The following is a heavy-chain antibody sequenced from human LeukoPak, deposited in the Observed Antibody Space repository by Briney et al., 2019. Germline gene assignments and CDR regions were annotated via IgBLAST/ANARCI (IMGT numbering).Heavy chain of an antibody. CDR1: GFTFSTYG. D-gene: IGHD3-9*01. J-gene: IGHJ4*02. V-gene: IGHV3-30*02. Sequence: SGGSLRLSCAASGFTFSTYGMHWVRQAPGKGLEWVAFIRYDGSNKYYADSVKGRFTISRDNSKNTLYLQMNSLRAEDTAVYYCARGGSFDWLTYLDYWGQGTLVTVSS. CDR2: IRYDGSNK. CDR3: ARGGSFDWLTYLDY.